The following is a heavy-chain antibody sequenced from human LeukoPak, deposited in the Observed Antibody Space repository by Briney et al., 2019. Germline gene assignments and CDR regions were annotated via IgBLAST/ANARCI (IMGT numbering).Heavy chain of an antibody. Sequence: GGSLRLSCAASGFTFSTYAMSWVRQAPGKGLEWVSTISDSGANTYYADSVRGRFTISRDNSKNTLYLQMNSLRAEDTAVYYCAKEYSSSWYAFDIWGQGTMVTASS. D-gene: IGHD6-13*01. CDR2: ISDSGANT. J-gene: IGHJ3*02. CDR1: GFTFSTYA. CDR3: AKEYSSSWYAFDI. V-gene: IGHV3-23*01.